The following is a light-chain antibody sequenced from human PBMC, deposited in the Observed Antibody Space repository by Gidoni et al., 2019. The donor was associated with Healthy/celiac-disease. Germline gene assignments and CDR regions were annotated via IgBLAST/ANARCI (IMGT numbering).Light chain of an antibody. CDR3: QSYDSSNLWV. V-gene: IGLV6-57*01. J-gene: IGLJ3*02. CDR2: EDN. Sequence: NFMLTQPHSVSESPGKTVTISCTRSSGSIASNYVQWYQQRQGSYPTTVIYEDNQRPSGVPDRFSGSIDSSSNSASLTISGLKTEDEADYYCQSYDSSNLWVFGGGTKLTVL. CDR1: SGSIASNY.